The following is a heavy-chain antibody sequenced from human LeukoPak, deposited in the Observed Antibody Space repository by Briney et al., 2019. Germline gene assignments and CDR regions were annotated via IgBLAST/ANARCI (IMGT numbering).Heavy chain of an antibody. CDR1: GFTFSSYE. CDR2: ISSSGSTI. D-gene: IGHD3-16*01. J-gene: IGHJ4*02. Sequence: GGSLRLSCAASGFTFSSYEMNWVRQAPGKGLEWVSYISSSGSTIYYADSVKGRFTISRDNAKNSLYLQMNSLRAEDTAVYYCARSPDPGDPDYWGQGTLVTVSS. V-gene: IGHV3-48*03. CDR3: ARSPDPGDPDY.